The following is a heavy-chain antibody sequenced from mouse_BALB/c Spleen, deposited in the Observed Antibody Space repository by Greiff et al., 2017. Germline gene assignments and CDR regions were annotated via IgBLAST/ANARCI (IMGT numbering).Heavy chain of an antibody. V-gene: IGHV3-2*02. J-gene: IGHJ3*01. CDR3: ARFITTAPFAY. CDR2: ISYSGST. CDR1: GYSITSDYA. D-gene: IGHD1-2*01. Sequence: EVKLLESGPGLVKPSQSLSLTCTVTGYSITSDYAWNWIRQFPGNKLEWMGYISYSGSTSYNPSLKSRISITRDTSKNQFFLQLNSVTTEDTATYYCARFITTAPFAYWGQGTLVTVSA.